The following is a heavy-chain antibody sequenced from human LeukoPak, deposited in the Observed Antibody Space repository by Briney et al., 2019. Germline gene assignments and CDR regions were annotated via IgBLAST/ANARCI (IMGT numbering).Heavy chain of an antibody. V-gene: IGHV4-34*01. CDR2: INHSGST. D-gene: IGHD3-9*01. CDR3: ARGGYHDILTGRARYNWFDP. CDR1: GGSFNGYY. J-gene: IGHJ5*02. Sequence: SETLSLTCAVYGGSFNGYYWSWIRQPPGKGLEWIGEINHSGSTNYNPSRKSRVTISVDTSKNQFSLKLSSVTAADTAVYYCARGGYHDILTGRARYNWFDPWGQGTLVTVSS.